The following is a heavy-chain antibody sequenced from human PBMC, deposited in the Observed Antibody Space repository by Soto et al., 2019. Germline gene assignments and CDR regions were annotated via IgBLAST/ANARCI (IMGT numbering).Heavy chain of an antibody. V-gene: IGHV3-74*01. D-gene: IGHD5-18*01. CDR1: GFTFSYYW. CDR2: IHSDGSST. J-gene: IGHJ4*02. CDR3: AKDRYSYGPVHFDY. Sequence: GGSLRLSCAASGFTFSYYWMHWVRQAPGQGLVWVSRIHSDGSSTTYADSVKGRFTISRDNAKNTLYLQMNSLRADDTAVYYCAKDRYSYGPVHFDYWGQGTLVTVSS.